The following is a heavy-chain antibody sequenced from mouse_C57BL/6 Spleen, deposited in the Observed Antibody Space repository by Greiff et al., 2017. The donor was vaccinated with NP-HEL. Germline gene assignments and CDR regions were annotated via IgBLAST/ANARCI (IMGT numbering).Heavy chain of an antibody. Sequence: EVKLMESGAELVKPGASVKLSCTASGFNIKDYYMHWVKQRTEQGLEWIGRIDPEDGETKYAPKFQGKATITADTSSNTAYLQLSSLTSEDTAVYCCALYYGYDAWFAYWGQGTLVTVSA. CDR1: GFNIKDYY. CDR3: ALYYGYDAWFAY. CDR2: IDPEDGET. J-gene: IGHJ3*01. D-gene: IGHD2-2*01. V-gene: IGHV14-2*01.